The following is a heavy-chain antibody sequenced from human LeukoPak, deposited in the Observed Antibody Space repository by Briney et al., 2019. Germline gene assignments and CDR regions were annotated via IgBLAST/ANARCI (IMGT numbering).Heavy chain of an antibody. CDR2: ISGSGGST. V-gene: IGHV3-23*01. D-gene: IGHD3-10*01. CDR1: GFTFSSYA. Sequence: KPGGSLRLSCAASGFTFSSYAMSWVRQAPGKGLEWVSAISGSGGSTYYADSVKGRFTISRDNSKNTLYLQMNSLRAEDTAVYYCAKGTGSEPNYGSGSYYPYYYYYYGMDVWGQGTTVTVSS. J-gene: IGHJ6*02. CDR3: AKGTGSEPNYGSGSYYPYYYYYYGMDV.